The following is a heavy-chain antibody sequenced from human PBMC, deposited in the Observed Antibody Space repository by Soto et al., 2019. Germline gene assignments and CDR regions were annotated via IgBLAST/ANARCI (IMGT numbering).Heavy chain of an antibody. J-gene: IGHJ6*02. CDR2: MNPNSGNT. V-gene: IGHV1-8*01. CDR3: ARWSQLELYYYYGMDV. D-gene: IGHD6-6*01. CDR1: GYTFTSYD. Sequence: QVQLVQSGAEVKKPGASVKVSCKASGYTFTSYDINWVRQATGQGLEWMGWMNPNSGNTGYAQKFQGRVTKTRKTFISTAYMELSSLGSEDTAVYYCARWSQLELYYYYGMDVWGQGTTVTVSS.